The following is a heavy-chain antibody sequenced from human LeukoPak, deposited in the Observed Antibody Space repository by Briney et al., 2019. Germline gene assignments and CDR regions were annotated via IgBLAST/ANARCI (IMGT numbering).Heavy chain of an antibody. D-gene: IGHD6-19*01. CDR1: GYNFTPYW. Sequence: GESLKISCKASGYNFTPYWIGWVRQMPGKGLEWMGIIYPGDSDTRNSPSFQGQVTISADKSISTAYLQWSSLKASDTAMYYCARHKGAVAGTREFDYWGQETLVTVSS. CDR2: IYPGDSDT. V-gene: IGHV5-51*01. J-gene: IGHJ4*02. CDR3: ARHKGAVAGTREFDY.